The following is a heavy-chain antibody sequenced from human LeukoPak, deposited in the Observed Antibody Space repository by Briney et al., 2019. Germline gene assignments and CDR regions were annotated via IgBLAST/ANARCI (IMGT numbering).Heavy chain of an antibody. CDR1: GYTLTELS. CDR2: FDPEDGET. Sequence: ASVKVSCKVSGYTLTELSMHWVRQAPGKGLEWMGGFDPEDGETIYAQKFQGRVTMTEDTSTDTAYMELSSLRSEDTAVYYCATDKRLLWFGETRDMGAFDIWGQGTMVTVSS. CDR3: ATDKRLLWFGETRDMGAFDI. J-gene: IGHJ3*02. D-gene: IGHD3-10*01. V-gene: IGHV1-24*01.